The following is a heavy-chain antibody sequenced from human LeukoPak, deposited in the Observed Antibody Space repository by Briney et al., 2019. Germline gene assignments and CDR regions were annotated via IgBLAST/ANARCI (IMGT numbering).Heavy chain of an antibody. J-gene: IGHJ5*02. CDR3: APDHYYDSSGYPISYNWFDP. CDR1: GFTFSSYG. CDR2: ISYDGSNK. D-gene: IGHD3-22*01. Sequence: PGGSLRLSCAASGFTFSSYGMHWVRQAPGKGLEWVAAISYDGSNKYYADSVKGRFTISRDNSKNTLYLQMNSLRAEDTAVYYCAPDHYYDSSGYPISYNWFDPWGQGTLVTVSS. V-gene: IGHV3-30*03.